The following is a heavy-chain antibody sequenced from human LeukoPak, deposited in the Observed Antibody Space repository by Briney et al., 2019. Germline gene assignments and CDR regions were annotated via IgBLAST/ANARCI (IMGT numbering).Heavy chain of an antibody. CDR3: ARGAMVTTFDH. D-gene: IGHD4-17*01. Sequence: ASVKVSCKTSGGTFVSHEINWVRQAPGQGLEWMGIINPSGGSTSYAQKFQGRVTMTRDTSTSTVYMELSSLRSEDTAVYYCARGAMVTTFDHWGQGTLVTVSS. V-gene: IGHV1-46*01. J-gene: IGHJ5*02. CDR1: GGTFVSHE. CDR2: INPSGGST.